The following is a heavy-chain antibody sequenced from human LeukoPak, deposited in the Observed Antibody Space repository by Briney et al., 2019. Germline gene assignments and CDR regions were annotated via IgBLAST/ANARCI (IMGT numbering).Heavy chain of an antibody. V-gene: IGHV1-18*01. CDR1: GYTFTSYG. Sequence: ASVKVSCKASGYTFTSYGISWVRQAPGQGLEWMGWISAYDGNTNYAQKLQGRVTMTTDTSTSTAHMELRSLRSDDTAVYYCARDYYDSSGFLGNDYWGQGTLVTVSS. J-gene: IGHJ4*02. D-gene: IGHD3-22*01. CDR3: ARDYYDSSGFLGNDY. CDR2: ISAYDGNT.